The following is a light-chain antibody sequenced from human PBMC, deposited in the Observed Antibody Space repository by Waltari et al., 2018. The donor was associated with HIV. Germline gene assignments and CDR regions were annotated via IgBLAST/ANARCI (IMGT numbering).Light chain of an antibody. CDR3: ESYTSTSVWV. CDR2: DVS. J-gene: IGLJ3*02. CDR1: SNDVGGYNY. Sequence: QSALTQPASVSGSPGQSITISCTGSSNDVGGYNYVSWYQQHPGKAPRLMIYDVSTRPSGVSDRFSGSKSGDTASLTISGLQPEDEADYYCESYTSTSVWVFGGGTRLTV. V-gene: IGLV2-14*03.